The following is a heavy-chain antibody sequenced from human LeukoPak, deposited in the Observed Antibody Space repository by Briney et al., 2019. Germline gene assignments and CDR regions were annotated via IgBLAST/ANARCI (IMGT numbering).Heavy chain of an antibody. CDR2: ITTSDGNT. CDR1: GSTFSSYT. J-gene: IGHJ4*02. D-gene: IGHD7-27*01. Sequence: GGSLRLSCAASGSTFSSYTMSWVRQAPGKGLEWVSTITTSDGNTYYADSVKGRFTVSRDNSKNTLYLQMNSLRAEDTAVYYCAKDGGLWVSAHWGDSWGRGTLVTVSS. CDR3: AKDGGLWVSAHWGDS. V-gene: IGHV3-23*01.